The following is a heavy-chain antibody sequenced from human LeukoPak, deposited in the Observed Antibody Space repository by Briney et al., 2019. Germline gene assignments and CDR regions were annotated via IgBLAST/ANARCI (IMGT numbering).Heavy chain of an antibody. CDR3: AKDGGGGGGSVFDY. Sequence: GGSLRLSCAASGFTFSSYAMSWVRQAPGKGLEWVSAISGNGVNTYYADSVKGRFTISRDSPKNALYLQMNSLRVEDTAIYYCAKDGGGGGGSVFDYWGQGTLVTVSS. CDR1: GFTFSSYA. CDR2: ISGNGVNT. D-gene: IGHD3-16*01. V-gene: IGHV3-23*01. J-gene: IGHJ4*02.